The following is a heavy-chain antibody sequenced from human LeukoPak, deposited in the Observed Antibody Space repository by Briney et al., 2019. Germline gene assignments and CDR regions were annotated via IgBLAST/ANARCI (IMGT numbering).Heavy chain of an antibody. D-gene: IGHD6-13*01. CDR1: GGSISSYY. V-gene: IGHV4-59*01. CDR2: IYYSGST. Sequence: SETLSLTCTVSGGSISSYYWSWIRQPPGKGLEWIGYIYYSGSTSYNPSLTGRVTISLDTSKNQFSLKLSSVTAADTAVYYCARCRQNTSSWYYYGMDVWGQGTTVTVSS. CDR3: ARCRQNTSSWYYYGMDV. J-gene: IGHJ6*02.